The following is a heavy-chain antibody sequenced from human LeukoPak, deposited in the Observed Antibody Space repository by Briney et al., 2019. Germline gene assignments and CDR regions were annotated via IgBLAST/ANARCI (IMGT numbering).Heavy chain of an antibody. V-gene: IGHV4-59*11. Sequence: SETLSLTCTVSGGSISSHYWSWIRQPPGKGLEWIGYIYYSGSTNYNPSLKSRVTISVDTSKNQFSLKLSSVTAADTAVYYCARGPLNGSYVYFDYWGRGTLVTVSS. CDR3: ARGPLNGSYVYFDY. D-gene: IGHD1-26*01. CDR1: GGSISSHY. J-gene: IGHJ4*02. CDR2: IYYSGST.